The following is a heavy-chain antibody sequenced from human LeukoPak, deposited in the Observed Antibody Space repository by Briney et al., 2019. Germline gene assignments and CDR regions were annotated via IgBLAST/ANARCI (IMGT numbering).Heavy chain of an antibody. CDR3: ARQLGYCSDGSCYFDS. Sequence: PGGPLRLSCAASGFTFSNYAMSWVPEAPGRGLAWVSALSNNGGATYYADSVKGRFTISRDNSKNTLFVQMSSLRAEDTAVYHCARQLGYCSDGSCYFDSWGQGTLVTVSS. CDR2: LSNNGGAT. V-gene: IGHV3-23*01. J-gene: IGHJ4*02. CDR1: GFTFSNYA. D-gene: IGHD2-15*01.